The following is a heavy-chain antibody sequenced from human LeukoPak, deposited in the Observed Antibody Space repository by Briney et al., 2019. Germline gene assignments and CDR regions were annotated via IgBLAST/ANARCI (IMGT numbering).Heavy chain of an antibody. Sequence: PSETLSLTCTVSGGSINSYYWSWIRQHPGKGLEWIGYIYYSGSTNYNPSLKSRVTISVDTSKNRFSLKLSSVTAADTAVYYCARDFGVAAFDIWGQGTMVTVSS. CDR3: ARDFGVAAFDI. V-gene: IGHV4-59*01. J-gene: IGHJ3*02. CDR2: IYYSGST. CDR1: GGSINSYY. D-gene: IGHD3-16*01.